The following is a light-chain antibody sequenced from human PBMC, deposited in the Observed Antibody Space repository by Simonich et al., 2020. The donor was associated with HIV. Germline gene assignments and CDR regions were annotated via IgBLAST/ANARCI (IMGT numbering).Light chain of an antibody. CDR3: QQYGSSPFT. V-gene: IGKV3-20*01. J-gene: IGKJ2*01. CDR2: GAS. CDR1: KSASSN. Sequence: EIVMTQSPATLSVSPGERAPPPCRASKSASSNLDWYQPKPGQAPRLLIYGASSRATGIPDRFSGSGSGTDFTLTISRLEPEDFAVYYCQQYGSSPFTFGQGTNLEIK.